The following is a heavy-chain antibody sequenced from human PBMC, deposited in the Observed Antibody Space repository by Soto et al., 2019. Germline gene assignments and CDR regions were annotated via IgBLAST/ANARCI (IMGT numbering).Heavy chain of an antibody. Sequence: EVQLVESGGGLVKPGGSLRLSCAASGFTFSNAWMSWVRQAPGKGLEWVGRIKSKTDGGTTDYAAPVKGRFTISRDDSKNTLYLQMNSLKTEDTAVYYCTLQPGTNYDILTGYQHRHYYYYYYGMDVWGQGTTVTVSS. V-gene: IGHV3-15*01. CDR1: GFTFSNAW. CDR3: TLQPGTNYDILTGYQHRHYYYYYYGMDV. D-gene: IGHD3-9*01. J-gene: IGHJ6*02. CDR2: IKSKTDGGTT.